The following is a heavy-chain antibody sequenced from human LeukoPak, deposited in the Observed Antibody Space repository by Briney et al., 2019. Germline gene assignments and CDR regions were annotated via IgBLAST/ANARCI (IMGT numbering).Heavy chain of an antibody. D-gene: IGHD3-22*01. CDR1: GYTFTSYD. Sequence: ASVKVSCKASGYTFTSYDINWVRQATGQGLEWMGWMNPNSGNTGYAQKFQGRVTMTRNTSISTAYMELSSLRSEDTAVYYCARVYYDSSGYSDNYGDAFDIWGQGTMATVSS. J-gene: IGHJ3*02. CDR3: ARVYYDSSGYSDNYGDAFDI. CDR2: MNPNSGNT. V-gene: IGHV1-8*01.